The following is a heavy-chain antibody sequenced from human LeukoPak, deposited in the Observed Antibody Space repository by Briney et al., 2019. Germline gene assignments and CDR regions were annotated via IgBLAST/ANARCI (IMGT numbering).Heavy chain of an antibody. D-gene: IGHD5-12*01. CDR1: AASISSSSHH. CDR3: ARDGEWLRLCIY. J-gene: IGHJ4*02. CDR2: IYYGQTI. Sequence: SETLSLTCTISAASISSSSHHWGWIRQSPGKGLEWIGSIYYGQTIYYNPSLNSRVTISVVTSKDQFTLQLNSVTAADTAVYYCARDGEWLRLCIYWGQGTLVTVSS. V-gene: IGHV4-39*02.